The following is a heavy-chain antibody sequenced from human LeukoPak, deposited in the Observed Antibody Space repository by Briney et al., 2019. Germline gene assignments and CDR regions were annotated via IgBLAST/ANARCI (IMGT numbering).Heavy chain of an antibody. CDR3: ARGVGGGWKVFDY. CDR1: GGSISSIGYY. CDR2: MYYSGAT. J-gene: IGHJ4*02. V-gene: IGHV4-39*01. D-gene: IGHD2-15*01. Sequence: SETLSLTCTVSGGSISSIGYYWGWIRQPPEKGLEGIGSMYYSGATYYNPSLKSRVTISVDTSKNQFSLQLNSVTPEDTAVYYCARGVGGGWKVFDYWGQGTLVTVSS.